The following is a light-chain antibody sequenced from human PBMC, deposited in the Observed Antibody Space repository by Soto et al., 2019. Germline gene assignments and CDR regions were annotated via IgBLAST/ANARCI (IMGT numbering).Light chain of an antibody. CDR3: RQYYSYPLA. CDR2: RAS. Sequence: AVRMTQSPTSFSASTGDSVTIACRASQNISTYLAWFQQKSGKAPKLVIYRASILQSGVPARFTGSGSGTDFTLTITDLQSEDFGTYYCRQYYSYPLAFGGGTNVEI. J-gene: IGKJ4*01. V-gene: IGKV1-8*01. CDR1: QNISTY.